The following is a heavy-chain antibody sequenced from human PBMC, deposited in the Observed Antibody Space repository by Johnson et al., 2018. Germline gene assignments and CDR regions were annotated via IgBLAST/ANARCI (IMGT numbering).Heavy chain of an antibody. CDR1: GGTFSSYA. V-gene: IGHV1-69*12. Sequence: QVQLVQSGAEVKKPGSSVKVSCKASGGTFSSYAISWVRQAPGQGLEWMGGIIPIFGTENYAQKFQGRVTITADESTSTAYMVLGCRSTEDTGVYYCARRRVAPAWFDPWGQGTLVTVSS. D-gene: IGHD2-15*01. J-gene: IGHJ5*02. CDR3: ARRRVAPAWFDP. CDR2: IIPIFGTE.